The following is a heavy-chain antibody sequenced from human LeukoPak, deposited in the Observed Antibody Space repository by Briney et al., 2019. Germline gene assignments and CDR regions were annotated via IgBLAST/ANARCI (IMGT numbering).Heavy chain of an antibody. D-gene: IGHD3-10*01. Sequence: SETLSLTCSVSGGSISSYYWSWIRQPPGKGLEWVGYIYYSGSTNYNPSLKSRVTISVDTSKNQFSLKLSSVTAADTAVYYCARHETFQYYYGSGLFYGMDVWGQGTTVTVSS. CDR1: GGSISSYY. CDR3: ARHETFQYYYGSGLFYGMDV. J-gene: IGHJ6*02. V-gene: IGHV4-59*08. CDR2: IYYSGST.